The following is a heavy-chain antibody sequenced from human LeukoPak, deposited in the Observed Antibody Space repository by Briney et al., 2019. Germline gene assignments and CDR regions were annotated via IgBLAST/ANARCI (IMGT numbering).Heavy chain of an antibody. V-gene: IGHV3-30*02. D-gene: IGHD3-10*01. CDR1: GFTFSSYG. CDR3: ARDGAGGDYFDY. CDR2: IRYDGSNK. J-gene: IGHJ4*02. Sequence: PGGSLRLSCAASGFTFSSYGMHWVRQAPGKGLEWVAFIRYDGSNKYYADSVKGRFTISRDNSKNTLYLQMNSLRADDTAVYYCARDGAGGDYFDYWGQGTLVTVSS.